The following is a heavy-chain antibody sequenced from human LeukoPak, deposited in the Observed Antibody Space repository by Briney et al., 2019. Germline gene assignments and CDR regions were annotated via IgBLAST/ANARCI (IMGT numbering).Heavy chain of an antibody. CDR1: GFTFDDYA. Sequence: TGGSLRLSCAASGFTFDDYAMHWVRQAPGKGLEWVSGISWNSGSIGYADSVKGRFTISRDNAKNSLYLQMNSLRAEDTALYYCAKALGSSWSVGGGASIDYWGQGTLVTVSS. J-gene: IGHJ4*02. CDR3: AKALGSSWSVGGGASIDY. D-gene: IGHD6-13*01. V-gene: IGHV3-9*01. CDR2: ISWNSGSI.